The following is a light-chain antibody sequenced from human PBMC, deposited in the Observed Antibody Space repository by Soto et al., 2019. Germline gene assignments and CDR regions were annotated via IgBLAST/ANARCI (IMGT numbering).Light chain of an antibody. J-gene: IGKJ5*01. Sequence: DIQVTQSPPSLSASVGDRVTITCRASQSIGDYLNWYQYRPGKAPNLLIYAASTLHGGVPSRFSGSGSVTDFTLTISSLQPEDFATYYCQHTYSIPHTFGQGTRLDIK. CDR1: QSIGDY. V-gene: IGKV1-39*01. CDR3: QHTYSIPHT. CDR2: AAS.